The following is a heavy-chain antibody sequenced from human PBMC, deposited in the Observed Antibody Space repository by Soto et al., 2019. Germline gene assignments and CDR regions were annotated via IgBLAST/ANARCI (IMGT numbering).Heavy chain of an antibody. V-gene: IGHV1-2*04. D-gene: IGHD2-8*01. CDR2: INPNSGGT. CDR1: GYTFTAYY. J-gene: IGHJ4*02. CDR3: ARLDGTNSHFDY. Sequence: ASVKVSCKTSGYTFTAYYMHWVRQAPGGGLEWMGWINPNSGGTNYAQKYQGCVTMTRDTSITTAYMELTSLKSDDTAVYYCARLDGTNSHFDYWGQGTLVTVSS.